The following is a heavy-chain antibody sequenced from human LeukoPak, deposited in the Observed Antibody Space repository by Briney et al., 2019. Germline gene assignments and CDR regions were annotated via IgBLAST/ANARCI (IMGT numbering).Heavy chain of an antibody. J-gene: IGHJ6*02. CDR3: AKKHTGYHYGMDV. CDR1: GGSFSGYY. D-gene: IGHD2-2*01. CDR2: INHSGST. Sequence: PSETLSLTCAVCGGSFSGYYWSWIRQPPGKGLEWIGEINHSGSTNYNPSLKSRVTISVDTSKNQFSLKLSSVTAADTAVYYCAKKHTGYHYGMDVWGQGTTVTVSS. V-gene: IGHV4-34*01.